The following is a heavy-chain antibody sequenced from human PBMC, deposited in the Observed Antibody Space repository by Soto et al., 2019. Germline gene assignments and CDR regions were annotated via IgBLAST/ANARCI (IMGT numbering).Heavy chain of an antibody. V-gene: IGHV4-39*01. D-gene: IGHD3-3*01. CDR1: GGSISSSSYY. CDR3: ARHQYYDFWSGYENWFDP. CDR2: IYYSGST. J-gene: IGHJ5*02. Sequence: QLQLQESGPGLVKPSETLSLTCTVSGGSISSSSYYWGWICQPPGKGLEWIGSIYYSGSTYYNPSLKSRVTISVDTSKNQFSLKLSSVTAADTAVYYCARHQYYDFWSGYENWFDPWGQGTLVTVSS.